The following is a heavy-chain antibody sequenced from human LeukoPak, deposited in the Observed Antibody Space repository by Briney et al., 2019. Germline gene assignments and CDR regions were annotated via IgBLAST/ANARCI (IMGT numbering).Heavy chain of an antibody. J-gene: IGHJ4*02. Sequence: GGALRLSCAASGFSFSSYSMSGVRQAARKGLEGVACISGSGRSTYYADSVKGRFTISRDNYKNTLYLQMNSLRAEDRAVYYCAKDNHLCSGGSCYSDYWGQGTLVTVSS. V-gene: IGHV3-23*01. CDR2: ISGSGRST. CDR1: GFSFSSYS. CDR3: AKDNHLCSGGSCYSDY. D-gene: IGHD2-15*01.